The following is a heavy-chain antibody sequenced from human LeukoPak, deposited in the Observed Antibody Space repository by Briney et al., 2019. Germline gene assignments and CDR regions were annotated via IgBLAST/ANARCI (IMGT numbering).Heavy chain of an antibody. CDR1: GGTFSSYA. CDR3: ARVKEYCSSTSCQSDFDY. J-gene: IGHJ4*02. V-gene: IGHV1-69*05. D-gene: IGHD2-2*01. Sequence: SVNVSCKASGGTFSSYAISWVRQAPGQGLEWMGGIIPIFGTANYAQKFQGRVTMTRDTSTSTAYMELSSLRSEDTAVYYCARVKEYCSSTSCQSDFDYWGQGTLVTVSS. CDR2: IIPIFGTA.